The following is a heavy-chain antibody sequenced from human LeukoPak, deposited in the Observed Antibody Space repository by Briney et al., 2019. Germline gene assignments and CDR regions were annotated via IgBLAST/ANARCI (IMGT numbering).Heavy chain of an antibody. CDR1: GYTFTSYD. CDR2: MNPNSGNT. D-gene: IGHD4-17*01. CDR3: ARGDGTGYYYYYYMDV. J-gene: IGHJ6*03. Sequence: ASVKVSCKASGYTFTSYDINWARQATGQGLEWMGWMNPNSGNTGYAQKFQGRVTMTRNTSISTAYMELSSLRSEDTAVYYCARGDGTGYYYYYYMDVWGKGTTVTVSS. V-gene: IGHV1-8*01.